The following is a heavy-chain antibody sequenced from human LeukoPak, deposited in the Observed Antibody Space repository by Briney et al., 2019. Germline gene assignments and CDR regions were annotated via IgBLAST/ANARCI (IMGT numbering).Heavy chain of an antibody. V-gene: IGHV1-2*02. CDR2: NNPKSDGR. Sequence: GASVKVPCKASGYTFTSYGISWVRQAPGQGLEWMGWNNPKSDGRSYAQKFQGRVTMTRDTSITTAYMELSRLRYEDTAVYYCARAFHPGEMATVEGWGQGTLVTVSS. CDR3: ARAFHPGEMATVEG. CDR1: GYTFTSYG. D-gene: IGHD5-24*01. J-gene: IGHJ4*02.